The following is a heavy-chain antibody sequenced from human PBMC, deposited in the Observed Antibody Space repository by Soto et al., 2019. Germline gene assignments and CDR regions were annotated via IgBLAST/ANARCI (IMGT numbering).Heavy chain of an antibody. CDR2: IIPIFGTA. V-gene: IGHV1-69*13. J-gene: IGHJ6*02. CDR1: GGTFSSYA. D-gene: IGHD6-19*01. CDR3: ARENSGWYGMDV. Sequence: SVKVSCKASGGTFSSYAISWVRQAPGQGLEWMGGIIPIFGTANYAQKFQGRVTITADESTSTAYMELSSLRSEDTAVYYCARENSGWYGMDVWGQGTTVTVSS.